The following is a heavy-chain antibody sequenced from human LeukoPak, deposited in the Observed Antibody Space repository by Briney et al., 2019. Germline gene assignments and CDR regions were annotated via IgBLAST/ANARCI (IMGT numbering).Heavy chain of an antibody. CDR2: IYTGGST. CDR3: ARNLWLRGFDY. J-gene: IGHJ4*02. CDR1: GFTFSSYA. V-gene: IGHV3-53*01. Sequence: GGSLRLSCAASGFTFSSYAMSWVRQAPGKGLEWVSVIYTGGSTYYADSVKGRFTISRDNSKNTLYLQMNSLRAEDTAVYYCARNLWLRGFDYWGQGTLVTVSS. D-gene: IGHD3-10*01.